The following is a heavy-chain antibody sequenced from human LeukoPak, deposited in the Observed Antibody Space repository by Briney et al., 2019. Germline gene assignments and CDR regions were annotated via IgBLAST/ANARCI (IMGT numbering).Heavy chain of an antibody. CDR3: ARIPRTWLRFPYFDY. D-gene: IGHD5-12*01. Sequence: GGSLRLSCAASAFTFSNYTMHWVRQAPGKGLEWVAVISYDGSNKYYADSAKGRFTISRDSSKNTLYLQMNSLRGEDTAVYYCARIPRTWLRFPYFDYWGQGTLVTVSS. J-gene: IGHJ4*02. V-gene: IGHV3-30-3*01. CDR1: AFTFSNYT. CDR2: ISYDGSNK.